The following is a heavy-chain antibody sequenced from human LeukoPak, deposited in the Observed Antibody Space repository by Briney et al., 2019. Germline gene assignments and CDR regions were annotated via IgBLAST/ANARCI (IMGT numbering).Heavy chain of an antibody. J-gene: IGHJ4*02. D-gene: IGHD3-10*01. Sequence: SETLSLTCTVSGGSISSSSYYWGWIRQPPGKGLEWIGSIYYSGSTYYNPSLKSRVTISVDTSKNQFSLKLSSVTAADTAAYYCARLRAGMVRGVRGWYFDYWGQGTLVTVSS. CDR3: ARLRAGMVRGVRGWYFDY. CDR2: IYYSGST. V-gene: IGHV4-39*01. CDR1: GGSISSSSYY.